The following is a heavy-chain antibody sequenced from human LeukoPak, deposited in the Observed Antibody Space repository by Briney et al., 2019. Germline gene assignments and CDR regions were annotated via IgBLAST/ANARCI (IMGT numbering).Heavy chain of an antibody. CDR3: VKDLYKGDSSSWYYFHY. J-gene: IGHJ4*02. CDR2: ISANGGRT. V-gene: IGHV3-64D*06. Sequence: QPGGSLRLSCSASGFIISNYAMHWVRQAPGKGLEYVSAISANGGRTYYADSVKGRFTISRDNSKNTLYLQMSSLRAEDTATYHCVKDLYKGDSSSWYYFHYWGQGTLVTVSS. D-gene: IGHD6-13*01. CDR1: GFIISNYA.